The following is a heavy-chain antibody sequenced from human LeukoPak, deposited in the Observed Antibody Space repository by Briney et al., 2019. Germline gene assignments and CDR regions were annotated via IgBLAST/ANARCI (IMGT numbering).Heavy chain of an antibody. J-gene: IGHJ4*02. CDR2: ISGSGGST. V-gene: IGHV3-23*01. CDR3: AKGSGIWLGESPHDY. CDR1: GFTFSSYA. D-gene: IGHD3-10*01. Sequence: PGGSLRLSCAASGFTFSSYAMSWVRQAPGKGLEWVSAISGSGGSTYYADSVKGRFTISRDNSKNTLYLQMNSLRAEDTAVYYCAKGSGIWLGESPHDYWGQGTLVTVSS.